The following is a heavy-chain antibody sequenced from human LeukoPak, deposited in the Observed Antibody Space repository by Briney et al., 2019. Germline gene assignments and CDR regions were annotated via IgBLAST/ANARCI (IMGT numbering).Heavy chain of an antibody. Sequence: GGSLRLSCAASGFTFSSYSMNWVRQAPGKGLEWVSSISSSSSYIYYADSVKGRFTTSRDNAKNSLYLQMNSLRAEDTAVYYCARDPREVYNWYFDLWGRGTLVTVSS. V-gene: IGHV3-21*01. J-gene: IGHJ2*01. CDR3: ARDPREVYNWYFDL. D-gene: IGHD2-8*01. CDR2: ISSSSSYI. CDR1: GFTFSSYS.